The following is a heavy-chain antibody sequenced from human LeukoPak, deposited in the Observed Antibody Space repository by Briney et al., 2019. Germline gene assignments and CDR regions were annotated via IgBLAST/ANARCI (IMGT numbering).Heavy chain of an antibody. J-gene: IGHJ4*02. CDR3: ARDRVGFDY. V-gene: IGHV4-61*02. Sequence: PSQTLSLTCTVSGGSISSGSYYWSWIRQPAGKGLEWIGRIYTSGSTNYNPSLKSRVTISVDTSKNQFSLKLSSVTAADTAVYYCARDRVGFDYWGQGTLVTVSS. D-gene: IGHD3-10*01. CDR1: GGSISSGSYY. CDR2: IYTSGST.